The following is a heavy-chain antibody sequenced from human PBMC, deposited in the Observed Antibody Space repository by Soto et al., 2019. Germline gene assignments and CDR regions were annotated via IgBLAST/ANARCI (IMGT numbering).Heavy chain of an antibody. CDR3: GNYRYYYGSGSSFFEY. V-gene: IGHV4-31*03. Sequence: LSLTCTVSGGSISSGGYYWSWIRQHPGKGLEWIGYIYYSGSTYYNPSLKSRVTISVDTSKNQFSLKLTSVTAEDTAVYYCGNYRYYYGSGSSFFEYWGQGTLVTVSS. CDR1: GGSISSGGYY. CDR2: IYYSGST. D-gene: IGHD3-10*01. J-gene: IGHJ4*02.